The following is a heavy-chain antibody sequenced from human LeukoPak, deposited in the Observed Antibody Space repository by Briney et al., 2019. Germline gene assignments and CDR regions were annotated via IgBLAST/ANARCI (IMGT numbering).Heavy chain of an antibody. V-gene: IGHV3-9*01. Sequence: GRSLRLSCAASGFTFDDYAMHWVRQAPGKGLEWVSGISWNSGSIGYADSVKGRFTISRDNAKNSLYLQMSSLRTGDTAVYYCVKAYSYGYFYYHMDVWGKGTTVTVSS. CDR1: GFTFDDYA. J-gene: IGHJ6*03. CDR3: VKAYSYGYFYYHMDV. CDR2: ISWNSGSI. D-gene: IGHD5-18*01.